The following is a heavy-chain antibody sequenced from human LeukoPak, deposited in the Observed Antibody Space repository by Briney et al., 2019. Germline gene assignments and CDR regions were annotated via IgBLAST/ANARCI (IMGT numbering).Heavy chain of an antibody. V-gene: IGHV4-59*01. CDR3: ARDLRDEYYYDSSGPVGAFDI. D-gene: IGHD3-22*01. CDR1: GVSISSYY. J-gene: IGHJ3*02. CDR2: IYYSGST. Sequence: RPSETLSLTCTVSGVSISSYYWSWIRQPPGKGLEWIGYIYYSGSTNYNPSLKSRVTISVDTSKNQFSLKLSSVTAADTAVYYCARDLRDEYYYDSSGPVGAFDIWGQGTMVTVSS.